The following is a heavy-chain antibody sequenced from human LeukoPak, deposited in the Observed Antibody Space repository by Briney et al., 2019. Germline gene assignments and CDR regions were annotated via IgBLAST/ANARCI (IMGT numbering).Heavy chain of an antibody. D-gene: IGHD3-22*01. CDR3: AKVLSKGGGYYLTDF. CDR1: GFTFNTYG. V-gene: IGHV3-30*02. J-gene: IGHJ4*02. Sequence: GGSLRLSCAASGFTFNTYGMHWVRQAPDKGLEGVAFIRYDGADKYYADSVKGRFTISRDNSKNTLYLQMNSLRVEDSAVYYCAKVLSKGGGYYLTDFWGQGTLVTVSS. CDR2: IRYDGADK.